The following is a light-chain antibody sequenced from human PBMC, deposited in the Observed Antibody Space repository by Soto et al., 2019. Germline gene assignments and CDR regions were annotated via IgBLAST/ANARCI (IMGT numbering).Light chain of an antibody. CDR3: HSYDSSLGGSVV. CDR2: GNS. Sequence: QSVLTQPPSVSGAPGQRVTISCTGSSSNIGAGYDVHWYQQLPGTAPKLLIYGNSNRPSGVPDRFSGSKSGTSASLAITGLQAEDEADDYCHSYDSSLGGSVVFGGGTKLTVL. CDR1: SSNIGAGYD. V-gene: IGLV1-40*01. J-gene: IGLJ2*01.